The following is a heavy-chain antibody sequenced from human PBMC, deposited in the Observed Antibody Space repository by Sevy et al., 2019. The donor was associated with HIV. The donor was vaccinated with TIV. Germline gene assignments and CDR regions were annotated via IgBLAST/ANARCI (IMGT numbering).Heavy chain of an antibody. CDR1: GFTFSNYG. Sequence: GGSLRLSCAASGFTFSNYGMNWVRQAPGKGLEWVSVIHNSGDTTYYADSVKGRFTISRDNSENTPYLQMNSLRAEDTAVYYCVKGGSISATGNDASDIWGQGTMVTVSS. V-gene: IGHV3-23*01. J-gene: IGHJ3*02. CDR2: IHNSGDTT. D-gene: IGHD6-13*01. CDR3: VKGGSISATGNDASDI.